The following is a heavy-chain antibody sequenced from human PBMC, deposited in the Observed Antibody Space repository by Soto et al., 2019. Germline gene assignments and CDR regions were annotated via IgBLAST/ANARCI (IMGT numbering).Heavy chain of an antibody. D-gene: IGHD3-3*01. Sequence: SETLSLTCTVSGGSISSSSYYWGWIRQPPGKGLEWIGSIYYSGSTYYNPSLKSRVTISVDTSKNQFSLKLSSVTAADTAVYYCARHGNYDFWSGYSWGQGTLVTVSS. CDR2: IYYSGST. V-gene: IGHV4-39*01. CDR1: GGSISSSSYY. J-gene: IGHJ5*02. CDR3: ARHGNYDFWSGYS.